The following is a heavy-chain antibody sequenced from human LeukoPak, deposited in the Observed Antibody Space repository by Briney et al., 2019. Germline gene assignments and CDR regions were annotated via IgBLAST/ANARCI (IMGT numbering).Heavy chain of an antibody. J-gene: IGHJ3*02. V-gene: IGHV4-39*07. CDR1: GGSISSSSYY. Sequence: PSETLSLTCTVSGGSISSSSYYWGWIRQPPGKGLEWIGSIYYSGSTYYNPSLKSRVTISVDRSKNQFSLKLSSVTAADTAVYYCARSYERPTVTGHDAFDIWGQGTMVTVSS. D-gene: IGHD4-17*01. CDR2: IYYSGST. CDR3: ARSYERPTVTGHDAFDI.